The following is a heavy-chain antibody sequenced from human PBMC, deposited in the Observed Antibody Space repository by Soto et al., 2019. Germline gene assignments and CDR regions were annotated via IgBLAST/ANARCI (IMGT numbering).Heavy chain of an antibody. Sequence: SCPTLVNPTQICTLTCYFSGLLLTTSGRCGSWIGRPHGKALEWHALIDWDDDKYYSTSLKTRLTISKDTSKNQVVLTMTNMDPVDTATYYCARILDWIPGRSDAFDIRGQGTMVTVSS. J-gene: IGHJ3*02. V-gene: IGHV2-70*01. CDR3: ARILDWIPGRSDAFDI. CDR1: GLLLTTSGRC. D-gene: IGHD3-9*01. CDR2: IDWDDDK.